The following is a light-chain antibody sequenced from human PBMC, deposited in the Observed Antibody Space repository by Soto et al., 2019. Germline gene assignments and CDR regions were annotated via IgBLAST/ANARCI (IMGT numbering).Light chain of an antibody. J-gene: IGLJ1*01. CDR1: SSDVGGYNY. V-gene: IGLV2-14*01. CDR3: NSYTGSGIV. CDR2: EVS. Sequence: VLTQPASVSGSPGQSITISCSGTSSDVGGYNYVSWYQHHPGKAPKLMIYEVSNRPSGVSYRFSGSKSGNTASLTISGLQAEDEADYYCNSYTGSGIVFGTGTKVTVL.